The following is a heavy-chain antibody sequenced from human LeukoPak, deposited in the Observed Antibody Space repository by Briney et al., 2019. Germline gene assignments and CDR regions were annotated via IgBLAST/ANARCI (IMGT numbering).Heavy chain of an antibody. D-gene: IGHD3-16*01. V-gene: IGHV3-23*01. Sequence: PGGSLRLSCAASTFTFSSNAMSWVRPAPGNGLEWISATSGSGGSTYYTDSGKGTMTIATDTSTNALYLQMHRLRAKDQDVYYCAKSRPVGVSWFDPWGQGTLVTVSS. CDR2: TSGSGGST. CDR1: TFTFSSNA. J-gene: IGHJ5*02. CDR3: AKSRPVGVSWFDP.